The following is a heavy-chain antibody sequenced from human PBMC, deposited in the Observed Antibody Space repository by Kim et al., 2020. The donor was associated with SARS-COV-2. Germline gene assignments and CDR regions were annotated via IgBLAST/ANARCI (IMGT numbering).Heavy chain of an antibody. D-gene: IGHD1-20*01. CDR3: ARAPRYNWNYFDY. Sequence: NPSLKSRVTISVDTSKNRFSRRLSSVTAADSALYYCARAPRYNWNYFDYWGQGALVTVSS. J-gene: IGHJ4*02. V-gene: IGHV4-39*07.